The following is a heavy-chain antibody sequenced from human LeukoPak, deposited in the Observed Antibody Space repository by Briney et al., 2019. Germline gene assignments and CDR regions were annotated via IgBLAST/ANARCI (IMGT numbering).Heavy chain of an antibody. Sequence: AGGSLRLSCVASGFAVGRNYMSWVRQAPGKGLECVSLIYSGGAIRYADSVKGRFTISRDNGKDSLYLQANSLRDEDTAVYYCARDLVVVSAAKYGGYNYYGMDVWGQGTTVTVSS. D-gene: IGHD2-2*01. V-gene: IGHV3-53*01. J-gene: IGHJ6*02. CDR3: ARDLVVVSAAKYGGYNYYGMDV. CDR2: IYSGGAI. CDR1: GFAVGRNY.